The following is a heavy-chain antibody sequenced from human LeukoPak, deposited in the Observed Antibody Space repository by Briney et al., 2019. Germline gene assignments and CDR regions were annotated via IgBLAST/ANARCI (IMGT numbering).Heavy chain of an antibody. D-gene: IGHD5-12*01. J-gene: IGHJ4*02. CDR1: EGTFSSYA. CDR3: ARAVGYSGYDDY. CDR2: IIPILGIA. V-gene: IGHV1-69*04. Sequence: ASVKVSCKASEGTFSSYAISWVRQATGQGPEWRGRIIPILGIANYAPTFQGRVTITADKSTSTAYMELSSLRSEDTAVYYCARAVGYSGYDDYWGQRTLVTASS.